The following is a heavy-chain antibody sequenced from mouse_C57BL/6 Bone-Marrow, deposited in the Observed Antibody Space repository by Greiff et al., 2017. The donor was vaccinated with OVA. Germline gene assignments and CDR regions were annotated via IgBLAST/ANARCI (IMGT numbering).Heavy chain of an antibody. CDR2: IYPGSGST. V-gene: IGHV1-55*01. CDR1: GYTFTSYW. D-gene: IGHD1-1*01. J-gene: IGHJ4*01. CDR3: ARPIYYYGSSYGDYAMDY. Sequence: QVQLQQPGAELVKPGASVKMSCKASGYTFTSYWITWVKQRPGQGLEWIGDIYPGSGSTNYNEKFKSKATLTVDTSSSTAYMQLSSLTSEDSAVYYCARPIYYYGSSYGDYAMDYWGQGTSVTVSS.